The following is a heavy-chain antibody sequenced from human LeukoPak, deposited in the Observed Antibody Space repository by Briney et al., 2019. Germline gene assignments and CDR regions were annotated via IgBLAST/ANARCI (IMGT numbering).Heavy chain of an antibody. CDR2: ISGSGDNT. D-gene: IGHD6-13*01. J-gene: IGHJ4*02. CDR1: GFTFSSYA. CDR3: AKDGYSSIPGFHFEY. V-gene: IGHV3-23*01. Sequence: GGSLRLSCAASGFTFSSYAMSWVRQPPGKGLEWVSGISGSGDNTYYADSVKGRFTISRDNSKKTLYLHLNSLRVEDAAVYYCAKDGYSSIPGFHFEYWGQGTPVAVSS.